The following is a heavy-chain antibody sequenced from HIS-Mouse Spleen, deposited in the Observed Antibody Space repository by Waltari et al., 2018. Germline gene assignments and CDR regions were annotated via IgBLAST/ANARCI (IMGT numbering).Heavy chain of an antibody. Sequence: QLQLQESGPGLVKPSETLSLTCTVPGGSISSSSYYWGWIRQPPGKGLEWIGSIYYSGSTYYNPSLKSRVTISVDTSKNQFSLKLSSVTAADTAVYYCARSALAAAAFFDYWGQGTLVTVSS. D-gene: IGHD6-13*01. J-gene: IGHJ4*02. CDR2: IYYSGST. CDR3: ARSALAAAAFFDY. CDR1: GGSISSSSYY. V-gene: IGHV4-39*07.